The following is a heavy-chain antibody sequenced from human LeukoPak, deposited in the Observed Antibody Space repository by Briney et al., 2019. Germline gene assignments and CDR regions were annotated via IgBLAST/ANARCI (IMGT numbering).Heavy chain of an antibody. CDR1: GGSFSGYY. D-gene: IGHD6-6*01. CDR3: ARAKRREYSSSFVDY. CDR2: INHSGST. Sequence: SETLSLTCAVYGGSFSGYYWSWIRQPPGKGLDWIGEINHSGSTNYNPSLKSRVTISVDTSKNQFSLKLGSVTAADTAVYYCARAKRREYSSSFVDYWGQGTLVTVSS. V-gene: IGHV4-34*01. J-gene: IGHJ4*02.